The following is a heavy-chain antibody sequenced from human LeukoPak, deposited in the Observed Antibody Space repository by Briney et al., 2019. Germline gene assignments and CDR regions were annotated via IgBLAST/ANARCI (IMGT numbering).Heavy chain of an antibody. CDR2: ISSSGNNA. V-gene: IGHV3-23*01. CDR1: GFTFRDAA. Sequence: QPGGSLRLSCTVSGFTFRDAAMTWVRQAPGKGLEWVSLISSSGNNAYYADSVKGRFTISRDNSKNTLSLQMNSLRVEDTAIYYCAKDIQLSTWGLGTMVTASS. J-gene: IGHJ3*01. D-gene: IGHD5-24*01. CDR3: AKDIQLST.